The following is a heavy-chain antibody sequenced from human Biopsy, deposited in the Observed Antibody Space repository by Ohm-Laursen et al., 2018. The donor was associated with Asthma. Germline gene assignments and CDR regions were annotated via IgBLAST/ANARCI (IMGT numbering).Heavy chain of an antibody. D-gene: IGHD5-12*01. J-gene: IGHJ4*02. CDR1: GFMFRSFG. CDR3: AKRRGYSGHDNDY. V-gene: IGHV3-30*18. CDR2: ISYDGNHK. Sequence: SLRLSCAASGFMFRSFGMHWVRQAPGKGLEWVAVISYDGNHKFYEDSVKGRFTISRDNAKNTLYLQMNSLRTEDTAVYYCAKRRGYSGHDNDYWGQGTLVIVSS.